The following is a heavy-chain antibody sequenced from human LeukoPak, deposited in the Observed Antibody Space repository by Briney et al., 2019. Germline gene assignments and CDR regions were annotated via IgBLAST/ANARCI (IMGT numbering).Heavy chain of an antibody. CDR1: GFTFSSYG. CDR2: IWYDGNSK. Sequence: GGSLTLSCGPSGFTFSSYGMHWVRHAPDKGLEGVAFIWYDGNSKYYADSVKGLFTISRDNEKTTLYLQLKSLRGEDTALYYCAKGGGYSYETYYYYMDVWGKGTTVTVSS. D-gene: IGHD5-18*01. CDR3: AKGGGYSYETYYYYMDV. J-gene: IGHJ6*03. V-gene: IGHV3-30*02.